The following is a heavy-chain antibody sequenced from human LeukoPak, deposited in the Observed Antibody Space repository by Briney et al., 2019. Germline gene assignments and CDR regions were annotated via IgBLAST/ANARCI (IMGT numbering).Heavy chain of an antibody. CDR3: ARDLAAMVTNGFDI. V-gene: IGHV1-46*01. Sequence: ASVKVSCRSSGYTFTRYYLHWVRQAPGQGLGWMGMINPSSGNTTYAQKFQGRVTVTRDTSTRTVYMEMSSLRSEDTAVYYCARDLAAMVTNGFDIWGQGTMITVSS. J-gene: IGHJ3*02. CDR2: INPSSGNT. D-gene: IGHD5-18*01. CDR1: GYTFTRYY.